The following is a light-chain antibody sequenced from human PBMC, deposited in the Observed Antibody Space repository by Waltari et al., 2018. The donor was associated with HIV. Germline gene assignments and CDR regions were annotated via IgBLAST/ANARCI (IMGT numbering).Light chain of an antibody. CDR2: RNN. CDR3: DAWDASLSGRV. CDR1: RSNIGNND. J-gene: IGLJ3*02. Sequence: QSVLTQPPSASGTPGQRVTISCSGSRSNIGNNDVYWFQQLPGTAPKLLIYRNNERPSGVPDRFTGSKPGTSASLAISGLRSEDEADYYCDAWDASLSGRVFGGGTKLTVL. V-gene: IGLV1-47*01.